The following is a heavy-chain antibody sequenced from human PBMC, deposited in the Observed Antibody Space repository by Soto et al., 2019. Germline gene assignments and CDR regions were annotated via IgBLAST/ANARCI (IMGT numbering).Heavy chain of an antibody. Sequence: ASVKVSFKASGYTFTSYEVNWVRQATGQGLEWMGWMNPNSGNTGYAQKFQGRVTMTRNTSISTAYMELSSLRSEDTAVYYCARGGYCSGGSCYSGDAFDIWGQGTMVTVSS. CDR3: ARGGYCSGGSCYSGDAFDI. V-gene: IGHV1-8*01. CDR1: GYTFTSYE. D-gene: IGHD2-15*01. J-gene: IGHJ3*02. CDR2: MNPNSGNT.